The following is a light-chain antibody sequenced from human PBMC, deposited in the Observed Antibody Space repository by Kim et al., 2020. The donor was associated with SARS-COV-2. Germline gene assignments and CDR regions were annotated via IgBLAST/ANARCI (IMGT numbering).Light chain of an antibody. V-gene: IGKV1-39*01. Sequence: SVGDRVTISCRASQSISSYVNWYKHKAGKAPKLLIYAASSLQSGVPSRFSGSGSETDFTLTISSLQPEDFATYSCQQTYSFPQITFGQGTRLEIK. CDR2: AAS. J-gene: IGKJ5*01. CDR3: QQTYSFPQIT. CDR1: QSISSY.